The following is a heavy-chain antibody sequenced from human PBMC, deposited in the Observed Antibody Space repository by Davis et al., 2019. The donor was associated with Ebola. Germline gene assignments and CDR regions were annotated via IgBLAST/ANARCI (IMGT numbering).Heavy chain of an antibody. CDR1: GGSISSYY. V-gene: IGHV4-59*12. J-gene: IGHJ6*04. CDR3: ARGGINPPYYYYGMDV. CDR2: IYYSGST. Sequence: MPSETLSLTCTVSGGSISSYYWSWIRQPPGKGLEWIGYIYYSGSTYYNPSLKSRVTISVDTSKNQFSLKLSSVTAADTAVYYCARGGINPPYYYYGMDVWGKGTTVTVSS.